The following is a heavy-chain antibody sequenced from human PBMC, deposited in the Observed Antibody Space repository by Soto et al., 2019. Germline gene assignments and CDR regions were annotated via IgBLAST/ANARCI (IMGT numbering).Heavy chain of an antibody. CDR2: MYAGGDT. D-gene: IGHD2-21*01. V-gene: IGHV3-53*01. CDR3: VSRIPSWVFDY. Sequence: LRLSCGASGLSVSDNYMGWVRQAPGRGLEWVSVMYAGGDTHYADSVKGRFTISRDKSENTLYLQMNSLRDEDTGVYFCVSRIPSWVFDYWGLGTLVTVS. CDR1: GLSVSDNY. J-gene: IGHJ4*01.